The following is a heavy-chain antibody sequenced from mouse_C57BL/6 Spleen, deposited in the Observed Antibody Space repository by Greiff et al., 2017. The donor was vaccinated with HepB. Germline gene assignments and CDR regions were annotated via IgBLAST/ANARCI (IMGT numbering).Heavy chain of an antibody. D-gene: IGHD4-1*01. CDR1: GFTFSSYA. Sequence: DVMLVESGGGLVKPGGSLKLSCAASGFTFSSYAMSWVRQTPEKRLEWVATISDGGSYTYYPDNVKGRFTIPRDNAKNNLYLQMSHLKSEDTAMYYCERCGERLGVVFDYWGQGTTLTVSS. CDR2: ISDGGSYT. J-gene: IGHJ2*01. V-gene: IGHV5-4*03. CDR3: ERCGERLGVVFDY.